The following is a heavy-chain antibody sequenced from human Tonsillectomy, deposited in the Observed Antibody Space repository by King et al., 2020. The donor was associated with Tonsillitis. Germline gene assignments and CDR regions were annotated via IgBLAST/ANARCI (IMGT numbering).Heavy chain of an antibody. J-gene: IGHJ4*02. CDR3: ARDGQGLLSNYYFDF. CDR1: GFPFTSYY. D-gene: IGHD2/OR15-2a*01. CDR2: ISPSGGTT. V-gene: IGHV1-46*01. Sequence: VQLVESGAEVKKPGASIKISCKAAGFPFTSYYMHWVRQAPGQRLEWMGIISPSGGTTVYAHNFQGRVTMTWDSATHTVSMELSSLRSEDTAVYYCARDGQGLLSNYYFDFWGQGTLVTVSS.